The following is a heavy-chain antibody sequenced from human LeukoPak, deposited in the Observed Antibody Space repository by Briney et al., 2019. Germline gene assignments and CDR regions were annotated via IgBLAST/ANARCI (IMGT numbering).Heavy chain of an antibody. V-gene: IGHV4-59*01. CDR1: GGSISSYY. CDR2: IYYSGST. J-gene: IGHJ4*02. CDR3: ARAVFSSGWLDFDY. D-gene: IGHD6-19*01. Sequence: SETLSLTCTVSGGSISSYYWSWIRQPPGKGLEWIGYIYYSGSTNYNPSLKSRVTISVDTSKNQFSLKLSSVTAADTAVYYCARAVFSSGWLDFDYWGQGTLFTVSS.